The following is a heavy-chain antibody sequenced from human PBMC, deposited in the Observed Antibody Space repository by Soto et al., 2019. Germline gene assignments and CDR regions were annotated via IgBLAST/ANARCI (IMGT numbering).Heavy chain of an antibody. CDR2: IYYSGST. Sequence: QVQLQESGPGLVKPSQTLSLTCTVSGGSIGSGGYYWSWIRQHPGKGLEWIGYIYYSGSTYYNPSLKSRVTISVDTSKNQFSLKLSSVTAADTAVYYCARESMGGHNWFDPWGQGTLVTVSS. CDR3: ARESMGGHNWFDP. V-gene: IGHV4-31*03. D-gene: IGHD3-16*01. J-gene: IGHJ5*02. CDR1: GGSIGSGGYY.